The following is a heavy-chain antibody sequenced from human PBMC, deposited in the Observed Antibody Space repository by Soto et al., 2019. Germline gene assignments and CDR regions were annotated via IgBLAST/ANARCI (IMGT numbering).Heavy chain of an antibody. CDR3: ARGPSGDKVDS. Sequence: QVQLQESGPGLVKPSQTLSLTCTVSGGSISTVDYWWSWIRQSPDMGLEWIGHIYDGGRTYNNPSLESRVTXSXXTSKSQLSLTLSSGSAADTAVYYCARGPSGDKVDSWGQGTLVTVSS. CDR2: IYDGGRT. CDR1: GGSISTVDYW. D-gene: IGHD7-27*01. J-gene: IGHJ4*02. V-gene: IGHV4-30-4*01.